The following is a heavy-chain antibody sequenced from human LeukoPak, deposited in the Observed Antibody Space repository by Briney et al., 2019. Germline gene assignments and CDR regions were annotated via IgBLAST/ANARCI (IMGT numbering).Heavy chain of an antibody. Sequence: GGSLRLSCEISGFNFSTSGIHWVRQAPGKGLEWVSVVRGDASNTYYADSMQGRFIISRDNSKNTLYLQMNSLRVEDTAVYYCAAHRYSGIYPYYFDYWGQGALVTVSS. CDR3: AAHRYSGIYPYYFDY. J-gene: IGHJ4*02. D-gene: IGHD1-26*01. V-gene: IGHV3-NL1*01. CDR1: GFNFSTSG. CDR2: VRGDASNT.